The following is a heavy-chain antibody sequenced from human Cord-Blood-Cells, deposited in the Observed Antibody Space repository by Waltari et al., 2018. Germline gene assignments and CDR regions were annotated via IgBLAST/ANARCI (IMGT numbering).Heavy chain of an antibody. CDR2: IIPIFGTA. V-gene: IGHV1-69*01. CDR3: ARDRQFGRNYDILTGYYC. CDR1: SYA. Sequence: SYAISWLRQAPGQGLEWMGGIIPIFGTANYAQKFQGRVTITADESTSTAYMELSSLRSEDTAVYYCARDRQFGRNYDILTGYYCWGQGTLVTVSS. D-gene: IGHD3-9*01. J-gene: IGHJ4*02.